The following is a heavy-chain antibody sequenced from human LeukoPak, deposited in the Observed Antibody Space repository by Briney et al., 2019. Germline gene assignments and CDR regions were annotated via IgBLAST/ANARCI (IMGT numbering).Heavy chain of an antibody. CDR2: ISSSGSTI. D-gene: IGHD2/OR15-2a*01. CDR1: GFTFSSYE. CDR3: AREAKYGPFFDY. J-gene: IGHJ4*02. V-gene: IGHV3-48*03. Sequence: GRSLRLSCAASGFTFSSYEMNWVRQAPGKGLEWVSYISSSGSTIYYADSVKGRFTISRDNAKNSLYLQMNSLRAEDTAVYYCAREAKYGPFFDYWGQGTLVTVSS.